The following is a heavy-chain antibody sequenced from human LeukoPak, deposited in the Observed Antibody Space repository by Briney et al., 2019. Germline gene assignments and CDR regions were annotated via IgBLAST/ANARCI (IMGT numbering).Heavy chain of an antibody. CDR2: IIGTDNK. CDR3: GKDKVPDGRRDVDY. D-gene: IGHD5-24*01. J-gene: IGHJ4*02. Sequence: GGSLRLSCAASGFTFRTYTMNWVRQAPGKGLEWVLAIIGTDNKYYADSVKGRFTISRDNSKNTLYLQMNDLRADDTAVYYCGKDKVPDGRRDVDYWGLGTPVTVSS. CDR1: GFTFRTYT. V-gene: IGHV3-23*01.